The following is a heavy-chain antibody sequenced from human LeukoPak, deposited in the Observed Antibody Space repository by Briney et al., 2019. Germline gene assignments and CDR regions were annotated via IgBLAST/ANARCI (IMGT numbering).Heavy chain of an antibody. Sequence: KPGGSLRLSCAASGFTFVTYSMNWVRQAPGKGLEWLSYVSTDSTYTNYADSVKGRFTISRDNAKSSLYLQLNSLTAEDTAVYYCTREDNWYFDLWGRGTLVTVSS. V-gene: IGHV3-21*05. J-gene: IGHJ2*01. CDR1: GFTFVTYS. CDR2: VSTDSTYT. CDR3: TREDNWYFDL.